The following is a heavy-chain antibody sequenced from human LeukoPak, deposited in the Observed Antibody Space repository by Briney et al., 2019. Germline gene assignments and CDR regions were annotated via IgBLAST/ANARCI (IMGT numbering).Heavy chain of an antibody. J-gene: IGHJ4*02. D-gene: IGHD5-12*01. CDR3: ARGQGLRLWDY. CDR2: ISGYNGNT. V-gene: IGHV1-18*04. CDR1: GYTFTGCY. Sequence: ASVKVSCKASGYTFTGCYMHWVRQAPGQGLEWMGWISGYNGNTNYAQKLQGRVTMTTDTSTTTAYMELRSLRSDDTAVYYCARGQGLRLWDYWGQGTLVTVSS.